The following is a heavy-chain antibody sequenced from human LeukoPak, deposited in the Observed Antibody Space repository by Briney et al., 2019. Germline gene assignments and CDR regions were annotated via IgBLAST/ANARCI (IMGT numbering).Heavy chain of an antibody. CDR3: ASLYGDYEFYYFDY. V-gene: IGHV3-11*04. CDR2: ISSSGSTI. D-gene: IGHD4-17*01. J-gene: IGHJ4*02. Sequence: PGGSLRLSCAASGFTFSDYYMSWIRQAPGKGLEWVSYISSSGSTIYYADSVKGRFTISRDNAKNSLYLQMNSLRAEDTAVYYCASLYGDYEFYYFDYWGQGTLVTVSS. CDR1: GFTFSDYY.